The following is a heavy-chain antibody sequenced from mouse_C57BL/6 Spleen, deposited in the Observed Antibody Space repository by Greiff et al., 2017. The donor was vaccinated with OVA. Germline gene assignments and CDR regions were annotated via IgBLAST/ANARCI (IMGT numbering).Heavy chain of an antibody. V-gene: IGHV1-76*01. D-gene: IGHD2-4*01. CDR3: ARYDYDAAY. J-gene: IGHJ3*01. Sequence: QVQLQQSGAELVRPGASVKLSCKASGYTFTDYYINWVKQRPGQGLEWIARIYPGSGNTYYNEKFKGKATLTAEKSSSTAYMQLSSLTSADSAVSFCARYDYDAAYWGQGTLVTVSA. CDR1: GYTFTDYY. CDR2: IYPGSGNT.